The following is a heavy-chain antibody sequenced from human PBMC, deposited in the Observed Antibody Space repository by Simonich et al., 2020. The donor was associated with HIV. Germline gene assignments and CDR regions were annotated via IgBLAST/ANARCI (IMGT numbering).Heavy chain of an antibody. V-gene: IGHV4-34*02. Sequence: QVQLQQWGAGLLKPSETLSLTCAVFGGSFSGYYWSWIRQPPGKGLEWIGEINHSARTKYNPSLKRRVTISVDTSKNQFSLKLTTVTAADTAVYYCAKVARYFDWYSTAFDYWGQGTLVTVSS. D-gene: IGHD3-9*01. J-gene: IGHJ4*02. CDR3: AKVARYFDWYSTAFDY. CDR2: INHSART. CDR1: GGSFSGYY.